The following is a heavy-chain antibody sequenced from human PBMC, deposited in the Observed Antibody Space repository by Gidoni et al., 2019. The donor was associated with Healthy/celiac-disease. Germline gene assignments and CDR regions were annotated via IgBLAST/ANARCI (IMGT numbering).Heavy chain of an antibody. CDR3: ASHITIFAFDI. V-gene: IGHV4-31*03. Sequence: QVQLQESGPGLVTPSQPLSLPSPVSCRSISSGGYYWSWIRQHPGKGLEWIGYIYYSGSTYYNPSLKSRVTISVDTSKNQFSLKLSSVTAADTAVYYCASHITIFAFDIWGQGTMVTVSS. D-gene: IGHD3-3*01. CDR2: IYYSGST. CDR1: CRSISSGGYY. J-gene: IGHJ3*02.